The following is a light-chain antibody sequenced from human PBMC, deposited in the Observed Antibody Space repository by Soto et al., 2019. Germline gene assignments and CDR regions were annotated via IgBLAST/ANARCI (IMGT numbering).Light chain of an antibody. Sequence: QSVLTQPPSVSGAPGQRVTISCTGSSSKIGAGYDVHWYQPIPGTAPKLLIYGNSNRPSVVPDRFSGSKSGTSASLAITGLQAEDEAEYYCQSYDSSLSGWVFGTGTKVTVL. CDR1: SSKIGAGYD. V-gene: IGLV1-40*01. CDR3: QSYDSSLSGWV. CDR2: GNS. J-gene: IGLJ1*01.